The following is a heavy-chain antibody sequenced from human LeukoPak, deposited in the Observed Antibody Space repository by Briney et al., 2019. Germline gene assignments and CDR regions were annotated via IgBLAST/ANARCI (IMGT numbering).Heavy chain of an antibody. D-gene: IGHD3-10*01. J-gene: IGHJ5*02. CDR3: ARESPGYYGSGRWFDP. CDR2: ISAYNGNT. Sequence: ASVKVSCKASGYTFTSYDINWVRQAPGQGLEWMGWISAYNGNTNYAQKLQGRVTMTTDTSTSTAYMELRSLRSDDTAVYYCARESPGYYGSGRWFDPWGQGTLVTVSS. CDR1: GYTFTSYD. V-gene: IGHV1-18*01.